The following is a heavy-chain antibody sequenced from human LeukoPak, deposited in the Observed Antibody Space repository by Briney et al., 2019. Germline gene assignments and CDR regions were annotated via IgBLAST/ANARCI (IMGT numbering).Heavy chain of an antibody. Sequence: GGSLRLSCATSGFSFDRYTIHWVRQAPGKGLEWVSLAGWAGGTTFYSDSVRGRFTISRDSGRKSVYLQMNSLTTDDTAFYFCAKELDTMFFDYWGQGALVTVSS. CDR1: GFSFDRYT. J-gene: IGHJ4*02. D-gene: IGHD3-10*02. V-gene: IGHV3-43*01. CDR3: AKELDTMFFDY. CDR2: AGWAGGTT.